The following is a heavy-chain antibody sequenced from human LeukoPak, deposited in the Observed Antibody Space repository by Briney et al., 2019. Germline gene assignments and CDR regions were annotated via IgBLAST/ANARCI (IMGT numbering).Heavy chain of an antibody. CDR1: GGTFSSYA. CDR3: AREGGHSSEAFDI. V-gene: IGHV1-69*04. Sequence: GASVKVSCKASGGTFSSYAISWVRQAPGQGLEWMGRIIPILGIANYAQKFQGRVTITADKSTSTAYMELSSLRSEDTAVYYCAREGGHSSEAFDIWGQGTWSPSLQ. CDR2: IIPILGIA. J-gene: IGHJ3*02. D-gene: IGHD6-13*01.